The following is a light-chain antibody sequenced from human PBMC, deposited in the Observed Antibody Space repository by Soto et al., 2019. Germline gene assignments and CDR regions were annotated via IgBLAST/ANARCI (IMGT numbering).Light chain of an antibody. CDR2: DAS. Sequence: TQSPSTLSAFVGDRVTITCRASQGISSSFLAWYQQKVGQAPRLLIYDASSRATGIPDRFSGSGSGTDFTLTISRLEPEDFAVYYCQQYDSSPRTFGQGTRLEI. CDR1: QGISSSF. J-gene: IGKJ5*01. CDR3: QQYDSSPRT. V-gene: IGKV3-20*01.